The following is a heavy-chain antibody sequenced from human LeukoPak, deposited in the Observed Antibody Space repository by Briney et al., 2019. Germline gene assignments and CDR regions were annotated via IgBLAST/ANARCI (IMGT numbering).Heavy chain of an antibody. Sequence: GGSLRLSCAASGFTFSSYGMHWVRQAPGRGLDWVAVISYEGSNKYYADSVKGRFTTSRDNSKNTLYLQMNSLRAEDTAVYYCAKDQVESSSWYPSSHYYGMDVWGQGTTVTVSS. CDR1: GFTFSSYG. D-gene: IGHD6-13*01. CDR3: AKDQVESSSWYPSSHYYGMDV. V-gene: IGHV3-30*18. J-gene: IGHJ6*02. CDR2: ISYEGSNK.